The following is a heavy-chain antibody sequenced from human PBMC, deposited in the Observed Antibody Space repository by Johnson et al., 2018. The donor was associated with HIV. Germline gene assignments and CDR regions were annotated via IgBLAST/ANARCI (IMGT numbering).Heavy chain of an antibody. V-gene: IGHV3-33*06. Sequence: QMQLVESGGGVVQPGRSLRLSCAASGFTFSSYGMHWVRQAPGKGLEWVAGMWYDGTKKNYADSVKGRFTISRDNSKNTLHLQMNSLRAEDTAVYYCAKCIWGSSLIDAFDIWGQGTMVTVSS. D-gene: IGHD6-13*01. CDR2: MWYDGTKK. J-gene: IGHJ3*02. CDR1: GFTFSSYG. CDR3: AKCIWGSSLIDAFDI.